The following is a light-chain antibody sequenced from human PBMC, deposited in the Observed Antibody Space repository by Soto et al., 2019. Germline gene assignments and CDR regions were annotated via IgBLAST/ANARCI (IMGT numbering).Light chain of an antibody. CDR1: QGIGNY. Sequence: DIQITQSPSALYASIRDRVTITCRASQGIGNYVAWFQVTKGKVPKSLIYAASSLQSGVPSRFRGYGSGTEFTLAVSRLQPEDSEIYYCLQHNSSPLTFGGGTKVDIK. CDR3: LQHNSSPLT. V-gene: IGKV1-17*03. J-gene: IGKJ4*01. CDR2: AAS.